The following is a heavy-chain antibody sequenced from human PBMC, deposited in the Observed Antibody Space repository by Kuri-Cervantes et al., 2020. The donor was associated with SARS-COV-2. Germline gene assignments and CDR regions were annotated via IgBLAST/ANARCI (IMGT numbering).Heavy chain of an antibody. CDR1: GYSISSGYY. Sequence: GSLRLSCTVSGYSISSGYYWGWIRQPPGKGLEWIGSIYYSGSTYYNPSLKSRVTISVDTSKNQFSLKLSSVTAADTAVYYCARCVRSYNWFDPWGQGTLVTVSS. V-gene: IGHV4-38-2*02. CDR2: IYYSGST. J-gene: IGHJ5*02. CDR3: ARCVRSYNWFDP. D-gene: IGHD3-10*01.